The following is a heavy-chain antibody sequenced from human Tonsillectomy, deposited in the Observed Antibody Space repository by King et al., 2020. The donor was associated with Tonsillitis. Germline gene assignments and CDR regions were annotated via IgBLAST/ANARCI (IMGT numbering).Heavy chain of an antibody. V-gene: IGHV3-20*04. Sequence: DVQLVEPGGGVVRPGGSLRLSCAASGFNFGDYGMSWVRQAPGKGLEWVSGINCIGGSTGYVDSVKGRFTISRDNAKNSLYLQMNSLRAEDTALYYCARIHDYGDQYTGYFDYWGQGTLVTVSS. CDR2: INCIGGST. CDR3: ARIHDYGDQYTGYFDY. J-gene: IGHJ4*02. D-gene: IGHD4-17*01. CDR1: GFNFGDYG.